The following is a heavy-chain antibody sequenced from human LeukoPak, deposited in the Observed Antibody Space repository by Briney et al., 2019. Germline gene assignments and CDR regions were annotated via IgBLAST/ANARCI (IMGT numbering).Heavy chain of an antibody. J-gene: IGHJ6*02. CDR2: ISGSGGST. CDR3: AKYKGTYYDFWSGYYTYYGMDV. CDR1: GFTFSDYY. Sequence: PGGSLRLSCAASGFTFSDYYMSWVRQAPGKGLEWVSAISGSGGSTYYADSVKGRFTISRDNSKNTLYLQMNSLRAEDTAVYYCAKYKGTYYDFWSGYYTYYGMDVWGRGTTVTVSS. V-gene: IGHV3-23*01. D-gene: IGHD3-3*01.